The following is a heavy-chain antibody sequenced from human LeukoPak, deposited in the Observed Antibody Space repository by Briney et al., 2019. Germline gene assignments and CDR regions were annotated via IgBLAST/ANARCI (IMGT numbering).Heavy chain of an antibody. J-gene: IGHJ4*02. V-gene: IGHV4-34*01. D-gene: IGHD2-2*01. CDR3: ARERVLFIRDIVVVPAAAYYFDY. Sequence: SETLSLTCAVYGGSFSGYYWGWIRQPPGEGLEWIGEINHSGSTNYIPSLKSRVTISVDTSKNQFSLKLSSVTAADTAVYYCARERVLFIRDIVVVPAAAYYFDYWGQGTLVTVSS. CDR2: INHSGST. CDR1: GGSFSGYY.